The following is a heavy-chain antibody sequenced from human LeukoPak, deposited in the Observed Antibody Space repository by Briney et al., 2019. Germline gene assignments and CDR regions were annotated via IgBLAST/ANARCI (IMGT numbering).Heavy chain of an antibody. D-gene: IGHD1-26*01. CDR2: ISAYNGNT. CDR3: ARVTRILGPTPTNFNC. J-gene: IGHJ4*02. Sequence: ASVKVSCKASGSTFTSYGVTWVRQAPGQGLEWMGLISAYNGNTKYAQNFQGRVTMTTDTSTTTAYMELRSLRSDDTAVYYCARVTRILGPTPTNFNCWGQGTLVTVSS. V-gene: IGHV1-18*01. CDR1: GSTFTSYG.